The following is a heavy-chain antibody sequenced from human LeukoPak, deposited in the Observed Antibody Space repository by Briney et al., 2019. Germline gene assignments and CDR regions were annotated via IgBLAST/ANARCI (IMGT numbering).Heavy chain of an antibody. J-gene: IGHJ4*02. CDR3: ATELRWKDH. CDR1: GYTFTNYD. Sequence: GASVKVSCKASGYTFTNYDINWVRQPSGQGLEWMGYMKPNSGNTGYAQKFQGRVTMTRDTSISTAYMELSSLTSEDTAVYYCATELRWKDHWGQGTLVTVSS. CDR2: MKPNSGNT. D-gene: IGHD4-23*01. V-gene: IGHV1-8*01.